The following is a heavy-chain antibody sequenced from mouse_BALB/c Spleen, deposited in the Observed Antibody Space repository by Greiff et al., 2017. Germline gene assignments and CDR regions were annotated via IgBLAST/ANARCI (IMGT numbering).Heavy chain of an antibody. J-gene: IGHJ3*01. CDR2: IDPANGNT. V-gene: IGHV14-3*02. CDR1: GFNIKDTY. Sequence: VQLQQSGAELVKPGASVKLSCTASGFNIKDTYMHWVKQRPEQGLEWIGRIDPANGNTKYDPKFQGKATITADTSSNTAYLQLSSLTSEDTAVYYCEDDVAYWGQGTLVTVSA. CDR3: EDDVAY. D-gene: IGHD2-12*01.